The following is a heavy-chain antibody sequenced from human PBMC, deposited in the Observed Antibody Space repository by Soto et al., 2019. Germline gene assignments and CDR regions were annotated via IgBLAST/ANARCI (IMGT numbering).Heavy chain of an antibody. CDR1: GFTFSSYA. D-gene: IGHD3-22*01. CDR2: ISGSGGST. Sequence: GGSLRLYCAASGFTFSSYAMSWVRQATGKGLEWVAAISGSGGSTYYADSVKGRFTISRDNSKNTLYLQMNSLRAEDTAVYYCAKDYSSSGYPTPYFDYWGQGTLVTASS. V-gene: IGHV3-23*01. CDR3: AKDYSSSGYPTPYFDY. J-gene: IGHJ4*02.